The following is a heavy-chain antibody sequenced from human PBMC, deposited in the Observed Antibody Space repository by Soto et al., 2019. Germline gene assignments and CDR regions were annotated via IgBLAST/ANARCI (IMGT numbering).Heavy chain of an antibody. V-gene: IGHV3-21*01. CDR3: ARDLFMGALPSGPFDP. CDR1: GFTFSSYS. J-gene: IGHJ5*02. CDR2: ISSSSSYI. D-gene: IGHD1-26*01. Sequence: GGSLRLSCAASGFTFSSYSMNWVRQAPGKGLEWVSSISSSSSYIYYADSVKGRFTIPRDNAKNSLYLQMNSLRAEDTAVYYCARDLFMGALPSGPFDPWGQGTLVTVSS.